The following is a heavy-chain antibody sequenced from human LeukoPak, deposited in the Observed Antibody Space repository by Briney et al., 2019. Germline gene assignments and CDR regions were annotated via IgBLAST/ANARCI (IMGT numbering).Heavy chain of an antibody. D-gene: IGHD6-19*01. CDR1: GYTFTIYG. V-gene: IGHV1-18*01. CDR2: ISAYNGNT. CDR3: ASLSVAGPDYYYYYGMDV. Sequence: GASVKVSCKASGYTFTIYGISWVRQAPGQGLEWMGWISAYNGNTNYAQKLQGRVTMTTDTSTSTAYMELRSLRSDDTAVYYCASLSVAGPDYYYYYGMDVWGQGTTVTVSS. J-gene: IGHJ6*02.